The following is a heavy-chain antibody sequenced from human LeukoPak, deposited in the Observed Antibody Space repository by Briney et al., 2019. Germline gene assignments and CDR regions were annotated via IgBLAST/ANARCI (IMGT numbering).Heavy chain of an antibody. CDR3: ARDLGCSSTRCFRGPYYYYYLDV. Sequence: GGSLRLSCAGSGFTFSDSTMIWVRQAPGKGLEWVSSISDRSSYIYYADSVKGRFTISRDNARNSLYLQMNSLRAEDTAVYFCARDLGCSSTRCFRGPYYYYYLDVWGKGTTVTVSS. V-gene: IGHV3-21*01. CDR1: GFTFSDST. D-gene: IGHD2-2*01. J-gene: IGHJ6*03. CDR2: ISDRSSYI.